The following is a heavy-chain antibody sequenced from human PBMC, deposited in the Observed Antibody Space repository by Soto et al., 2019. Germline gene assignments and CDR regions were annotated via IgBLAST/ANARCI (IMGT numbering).Heavy chain of an antibody. D-gene: IGHD4-4*01. V-gene: IGHV1-69*01. J-gene: IGHJ6*02. CDR3: ARSLQNYCCDMGV. CDR2: SIPIFGTP. CDR1: GGTFSTFG. Sequence: QVQVVQSGAEVKDSGSSVKVSCKASGGTFSTFGISWVRQAPGQGLEWMGGSIPIFGTPNYAQKFQGSGTITANASTRTVFVDLSSLRSEDTAVYYCARSLQNYCCDMGVWGQGTTVTVSS.